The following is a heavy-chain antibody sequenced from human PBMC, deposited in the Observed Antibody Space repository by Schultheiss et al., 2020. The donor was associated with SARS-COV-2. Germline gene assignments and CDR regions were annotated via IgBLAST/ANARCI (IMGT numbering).Heavy chain of an antibody. D-gene: IGHD3-10*01. V-gene: IGHV4-59*12. J-gene: IGHJ6*03. CDR2: IYYSGST. CDR1: GGSFSGYY. Sequence: SETLSLTCAVYGGSFSGYYWSWIRQPPGKGLEWIGYIYYSGSTNYNPSLKSRVTISVDTSKNQFSLKLSSVTAADTAVYYCAREFTMVRGVIRYYYYYMDVWGKGTTVTVSS. CDR3: AREFTMVRGVIRYYYYYMDV.